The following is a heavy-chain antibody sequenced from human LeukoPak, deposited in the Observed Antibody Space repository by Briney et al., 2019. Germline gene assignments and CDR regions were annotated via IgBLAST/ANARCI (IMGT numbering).Heavy chain of an antibody. CDR1: GFTFSSYA. V-gene: IGHV3-23*01. J-gene: IGHJ4*02. CDR2: ISGSGGST. CDR3: ALYGGLRYYFDY. D-gene: IGHD5-12*01. Sequence: GGSLRLSCAASGFTFSSYAMSWVRQAPGKGLEWVSAISGSGGSTYYADSVKGRFTISRDNSKNTLYLQMNSLRAEDTAVYHCALYGGLRYYFDYWGQGTLVTVSS.